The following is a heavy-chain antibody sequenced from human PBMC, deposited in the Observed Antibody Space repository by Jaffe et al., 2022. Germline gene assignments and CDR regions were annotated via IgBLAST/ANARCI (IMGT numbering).Heavy chain of an antibody. D-gene: IGHD6-19*01. CDR2: IRSKANSYAT. V-gene: IGHV3-73*02. CDR3: TRLPGYSSGWYSEVIADY. CDR1: GFTFSGSA. J-gene: IGHJ4*02. Sequence: EVQLVESGGGLVQPGGSLKLSCAASGFTFSGSAMHWVRQASGKGLEWVGRIRSKANSYATAYAASVKGRFTISRDDSKNTAYLQMNSLKTEDTAVYYCTRLPGYSSGWYSEVIADYWGQGTLVTVSS.